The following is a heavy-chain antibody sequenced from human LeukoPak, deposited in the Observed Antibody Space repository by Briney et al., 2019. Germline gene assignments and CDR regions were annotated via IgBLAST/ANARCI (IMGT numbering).Heavy chain of an antibody. CDR1: GFTFSSYG. V-gene: IGHV3-30*18. J-gene: IGHJ4*02. CDR2: ISYDGSNK. D-gene: IGHD6-13*01. Sequence: GGSLRLSCAASGFTFSSYGMHWVRQAPGKGLEWVAVISYDGSNKYYADSVKGRFTISRDNSKNTLYLQMNSLRAEDTAVYYCAKIGRAAAGLIDYWGQGTLVTVSS. CDR3: AKIGRAAAGLIDY.